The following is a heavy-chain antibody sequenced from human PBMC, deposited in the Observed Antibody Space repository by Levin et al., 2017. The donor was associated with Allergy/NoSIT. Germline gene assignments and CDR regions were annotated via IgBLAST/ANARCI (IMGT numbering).Heavy chain of an antibody. CDR3: ARGWNDPAY. CDR1: GGSFSDYY. Sequence: GSLRLSCAVYGGSFSDYYWSWIRQPPGKGLEWIGEINHSGSTNDNPSLKSRVTISVDTSKNQFSLKLSSVTAADTAVYYCARGWNDPAYWGQGTLVTVSS. J-gene: IGHJ4*02. D-gene: IGHD1-1*01. V-gene: IGHV4-34*01. CDR2: INHSGST.